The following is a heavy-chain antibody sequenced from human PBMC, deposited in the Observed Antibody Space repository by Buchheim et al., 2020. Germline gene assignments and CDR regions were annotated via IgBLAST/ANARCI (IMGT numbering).Heavy chain of an antibody. D-gene: IGHD3-10*01. CDR3: AGHGGEYYFDY. J-gene: IGHJ4*02. V-gene: IGHV4-61*01. Sequence: QVQLQESGPGLVKPSETLSLTCTVSGGSVSSGSYYWSWIRQPPGKGLEWIGYIYYSGSTNYNPSLKSRVTISVDTSKNQFSLKLSSVTAADTAVYYCAGHGGEYYFDYWGQGTL. CDR1: GGSVSSGSYY. CDR2: IYYSGST.